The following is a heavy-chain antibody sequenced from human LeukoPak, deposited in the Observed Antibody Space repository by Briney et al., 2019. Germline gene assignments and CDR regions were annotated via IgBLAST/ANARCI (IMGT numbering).Heavy chain of an antibody. CDR3: ARRQAVRGVTYRPYNWFDP. J-gene: IGHJ5*02. CDR2: INYSGNT. Sequence: SETLSLTCTVSGGSISSSSYYWAWIRQPPGKGLEWIGSINYSGNTYYNPSLKSRVTISVDTSKSQFFLKLSSVTAADTAVYYCARRQAVRGVTYRPYNWFDPWGQGTLVTVSS. CDR1: GGSISSSSYY. V-gene: IGHV4-39*01. D-gene: IGHD3-10*01.